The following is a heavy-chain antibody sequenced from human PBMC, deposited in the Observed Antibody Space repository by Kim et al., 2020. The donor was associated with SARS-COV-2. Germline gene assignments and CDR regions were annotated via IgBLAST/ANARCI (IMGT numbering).Heavy chain of an antibody. Sequence: SETLSLTCTVSGGSISSGGYYWSWIRQHPGKGLEWIGYIYYSGSTYYNPSLKSRVTISVDTSKNQFSLKLNSVTAAETAVYYCARTMTSDAFDIWGQGTMVTVSS. CDR1: GGSISSGGYY. J-gene: IGHJ3*02. CDR3: ARTMTSDAFDI. D-gene: IGHD3-22*01. CDR2: IYYSGST. V-gene: IGHV4-31*03.